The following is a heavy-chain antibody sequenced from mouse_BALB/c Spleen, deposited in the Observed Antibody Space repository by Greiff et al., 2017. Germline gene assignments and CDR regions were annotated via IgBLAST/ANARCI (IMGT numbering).Heavy chain of an antibody. CDR3: AKNSNYVPSWFAY. Sequence: EVKLMESGGGLVQPGGSRKLSCAASGFTFSSFGMHWVRQAPEKGLEWVAYISSGSSTIYYADTVKGRFTISRDNPKNTLFLQMTSLRSEDTAMYYCAKNSNYVPSWFAYWGQGTLVTVSA. CDR1: GFTFSSFG. CDR2: ISSGSSTI. V-gene: IGHV5-17*02. J-gene: IGHJ3*01. D-gene: IGHD2-5*01.